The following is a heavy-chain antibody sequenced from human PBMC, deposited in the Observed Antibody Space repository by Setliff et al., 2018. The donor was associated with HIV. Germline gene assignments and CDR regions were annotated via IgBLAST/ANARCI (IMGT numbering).Heavy chain of an antibody. CDR2: IYYTGIT. CDR3: ARVLYGGNSRPFDY. V-gene: IGHV4-59*02. J-gene: IGHJ4*02. CDR1: GGSVTSYL. Sequence: PSETLSLTCSISGGSVTSYLWHWFRQPPGKGLEWIGYIYYTGITDNNPSLEGRVTISVDTSKNQVSLRLKSVTTADTAVYYCARVLYGGNSRPFDYWGQGALVTVSS. D-gene: IGHD2-21*02.